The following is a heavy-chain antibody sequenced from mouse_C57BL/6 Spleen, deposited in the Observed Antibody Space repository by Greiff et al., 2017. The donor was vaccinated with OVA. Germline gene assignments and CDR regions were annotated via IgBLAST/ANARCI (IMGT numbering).Heavy chain of an antibody. CDR3: AIDPDGYWWFAY. V-gene: IGHV1-74*01. CDR1: GYTFTSYW. Sequence: QVQLQQPGAELVKPGASVKVSCKASGYTFTSYWMHWVKQRPGQGLEWIGRIHPSDSDTNYTQKFKGKATLTVDKSSSTAYLQLSSLTSEDSAVYDCAIDPDGYWWFAYWGQGTLVTVSA. CDR2: IHPSDSDT. J-gene: IGHJ3*01. D-gene: IGHD2-3*01.